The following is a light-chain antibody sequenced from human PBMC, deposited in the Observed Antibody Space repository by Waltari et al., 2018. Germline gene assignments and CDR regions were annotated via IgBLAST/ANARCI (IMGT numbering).Light chain of an antibody. Sequence: QSLGHRDGKTYLNWFHQRPGQSPRRLIYKVFNRDSGVPDRFSGSGSGTDFTLKISRVEAEDVGTYYCMQATQWPLTFGQGTKVEIK. CDR1: QSLGHRDGKTY. V-gene: IGKV2-30*02. J-gene: IGKJ1*01. CDR3: MQATQWPLT. CDR2: KVF.